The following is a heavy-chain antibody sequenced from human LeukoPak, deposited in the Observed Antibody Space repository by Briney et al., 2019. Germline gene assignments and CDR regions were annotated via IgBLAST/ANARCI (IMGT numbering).Heavy chain of an antibody. CDR1: GFTFSSYD. V-gene: IGHV3-13*01. Sequence: PGGSLRLSCAASGFTFSSYDMHWVRQPTGKGLEWVSVIGTAGDTYYPGSVKGRFTISRDNSKNTLYLQMNILRAEDTAVYYCARAFSTTAFDYWGQGTLVTVSS. CDR3: ARAFSTTAFDY. J-gene: IGHJ4*02. CDR2: IGTAGDT. D-gene: IGHD4-17*01.